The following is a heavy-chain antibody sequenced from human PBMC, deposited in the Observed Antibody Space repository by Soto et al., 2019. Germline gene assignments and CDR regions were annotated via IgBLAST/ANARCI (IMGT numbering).Heavy chain of an antibody. V-gene: IGHV4-34*01. J-gene: IGHJ5*02. CDR2: INHSGST. CDR3: ARGLGGYYDFWSGSASFDP. D-gene: IGHD3-3*01. Sequence: QVQLQQWGAGLLKPPETLSLTCAVYGGSFSGYYWSWIRQPPGKGLEWIGEINHSGSTNYNPSLKSRVTISVDTSKNQFSLKLSSVTAADTAVYYCARGLGGYYDFWSGSASFDPWGQGTLVTVSS. CDR1: GGSFSGYY.